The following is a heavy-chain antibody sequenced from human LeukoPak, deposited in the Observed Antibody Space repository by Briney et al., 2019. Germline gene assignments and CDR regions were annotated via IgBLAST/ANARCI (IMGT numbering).Heavy chain of an antibody. Sequence: GGSLRLSCAASGFTFDDYAMHWVRQAPGKGLEWVSGISWNSGSIGYADSVKGRFTISRDNAKNSLYLQMNSLRAEDTAVYYCARDQAARPLGYWGQGTLATVFS. CDR2: ISWNSGSI. J-gene: IGHJ4*02. V-gene: IGHV3-9*01. CDR1: GFTFDDYA. D-gene: IGHD6-6*01. CDR3: ARDQAARPLGY.